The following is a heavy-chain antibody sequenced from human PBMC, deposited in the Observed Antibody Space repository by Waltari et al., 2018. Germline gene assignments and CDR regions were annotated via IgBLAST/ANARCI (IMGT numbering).Heavy chain of an antibody. D-gene: IGHD3-3*01. V-gene: IGHV1-2*02. CDR1: GYTFTGYY. Sequence: QVQLVQSGAEVKKPGASVKVSCKASGYTFTGYYMHWVRQAPGQGLEWMGWINPNSGGTNYAQKFQGRVTMTRDTSISTAYMELSRLRSDDTAVYYCARDRGSITIFGVVIMSYWGQGTLVTVSS. CDR2: INPNSGGT. CDR3: ARDRGSITIFGVVIMSY. J-gene: IGHJ4*02.